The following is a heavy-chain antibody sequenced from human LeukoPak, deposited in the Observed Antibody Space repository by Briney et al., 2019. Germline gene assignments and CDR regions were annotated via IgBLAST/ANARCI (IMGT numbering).Heavy chain of an antibody. V-gene: IGHV4-34*01. CDR2: INHSGST. CDR3: ARERKKWMDV. CDR1: AGSFSGYY. J-gene: IGHJ6*04. D-gene: IGHD2-8*01. Sequence: SETLSLTCAVYAGSFSGYYWSWIRQPPGKGLEWIGEINHSGSTNYNPSLKSRVTISVDTSKNQFSLKLSSVTAADTAVYYCARERKKWMDVWGKGTTVTVSS.